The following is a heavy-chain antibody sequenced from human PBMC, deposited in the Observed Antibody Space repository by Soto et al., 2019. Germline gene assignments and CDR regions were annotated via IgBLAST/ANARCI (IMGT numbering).Heavy chain of an antibody. Sequence: QVQLVQSGAEVKKPGSSVKVSCKASGGTFSSYAISWVRQAPGQGLEWMGGIIPIFGTANYAQKFQGRVTITADESTSTAYMELSSLRSEDTAVYYCASTYCSGGSCPMDAVDIWGQGTMVTVSS. D-gene: IGHD2-15*01. V-gene: IGHV1-69*01. CDR2: IIPIFGTA. CDR3: ASTYCSGGSCPMDAVDI. CDR1: GGTFSSYA. J-gene: IGHJ3*02.